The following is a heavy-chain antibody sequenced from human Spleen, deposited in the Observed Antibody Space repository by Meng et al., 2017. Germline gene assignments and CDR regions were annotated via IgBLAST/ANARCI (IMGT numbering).Heavy chain of an antibody. Sequence: GESLKISCAASGFTFSSYWMSWVRQAPGKGLEWVANIKQDGSEKYYVDSVKGRFTIFRDNAKNSLYLQMNSLRAEDTAVYYCARGIISVNWFDPWGQGTLVTVSS. D-gene: IGHD6-19*01. V-gene: IGHV3-7*01. CDR1: GFTFSSYW. CDR2: IKQDGSEK. J-gene: IGHJ5*02. CDR3: ARGIISVNWFDP.